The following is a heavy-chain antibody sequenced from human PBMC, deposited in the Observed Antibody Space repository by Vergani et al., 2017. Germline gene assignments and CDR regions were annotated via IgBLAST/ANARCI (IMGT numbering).Heavy chain of an antibody. CDR2: INHSGST. J-gene: IGHJ4*02. D-gene: IGHD4-11*01. CDR3: ARGSRNYRYFDY. CDR1: GGSFSGYY. V-gene: IGHV4-34*01. Sequence: QVQLQQWGAGLLKPSETLSLTCAVYGGSFSGYYWSWIRQPPGKGLEWVGEINHSGSTNYNPSLKSRVTISVDTSKNQFSLTLSSVTAADTAVYYCARGSRNYRYFDYWGQGTLVTVSS.